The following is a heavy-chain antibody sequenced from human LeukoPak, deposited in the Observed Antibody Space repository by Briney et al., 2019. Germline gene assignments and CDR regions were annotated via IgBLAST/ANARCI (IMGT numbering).Heavy chain of an antibody. CDR1: GYTFTSYD. V-gene: IGHV1-3*01. Sequence: GASVKVSCKASGYTFTSYDMHWVRQAPGQRLEWMGWINAGNGNTKYSQKFQGRVTITRDTSASTAYMELSSLRSEDTAVYYCARARASRYYFDYWGQGTLVTVSS. CDR2: INAGNGNT. D-gene: IGHD3-16*02. CDR3: ARARASRYYFDY. J-gene: IGHJ4*02.